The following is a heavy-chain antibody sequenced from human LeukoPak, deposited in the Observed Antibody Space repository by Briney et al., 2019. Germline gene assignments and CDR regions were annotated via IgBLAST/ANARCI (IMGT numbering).Heavy chain of an antibody. CDR1: GFTFTTYS. V-gene: IGHV3-48*01. D-gene: IGHD6-19*01. CDR3: ARDCRGLGVAGTGTHFDY. J-gene: IGHJ4*02. Sequence: GGSLRLSCAASGFTFTTYSMSWLRQAPGKGLEWVSYISSDSSSIHYADSVKGRFTISRDNAKNSLYLQMNSLSPEDTTVYYCARDCRGLGVAGTGTHFDYWGRGTLVTVSS. CDR2: ISSDSSSI.